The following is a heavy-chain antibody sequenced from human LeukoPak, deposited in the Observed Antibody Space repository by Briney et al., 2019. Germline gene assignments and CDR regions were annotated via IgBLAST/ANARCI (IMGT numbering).Heavy chain of an antibody. J-gene: IGHJ5*02. V-gene: IGHV4-34*01. CDR3: ARGVSDIEA. CDR1: GGSFSGYY. Sequence: SETLSLTCAVYGGSFSGYYWSWIRQPPGKGLEWIGEINHSGSTTYNPSLKSRVTISVDTSKSQFSLKLSSVTAADTAVYYCARGVSDIEAWGQGTLVTVSS. CDR2: INHSGST. D-gene: IGHD2-15*01.